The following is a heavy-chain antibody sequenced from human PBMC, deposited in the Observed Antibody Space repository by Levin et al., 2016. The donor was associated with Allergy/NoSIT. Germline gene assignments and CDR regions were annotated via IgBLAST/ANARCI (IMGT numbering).Heavy chain of an antibody. CDR2: TRNKANGYTT. CDR1: GFTFSDHH. Sequence: GESLKISCAASGFTFSDHHMDWVRQAPGKGLEWVGRTRNKANGYTTEYVASVKGGFTILRDDSKNSLYLQMNSLKTEDTAVYFCVRYIDSFFYDCWGQGTLVTVSS. V-gene: IGHV3-72*01. D-gene: IGHD5-18*01. J-gene: IGHJ4*02. CDR3: VRYIDSFFYDC.